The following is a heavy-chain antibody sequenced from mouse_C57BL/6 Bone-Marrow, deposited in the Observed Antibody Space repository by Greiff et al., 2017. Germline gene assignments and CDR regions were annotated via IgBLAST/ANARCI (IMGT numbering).Heavy chain of an antibody. J-gene: IGHJ2*01. Sequence: QVHVKQSGAELVKPGASVKISCKASGYAFSSYWMNWVKQRPGKGLEWIGQIYPGDGDTNYNGKFKGQATLTADKSSSTAYMQLSSLTSEDSAVYFWARGVLRYYCDYWGQGTTLTVSS. V-gene: IGHV1-80*01. D-gene: IGHD1-1*01. CDR3: ARGVLRYYCDY. CDR1: GYAFSSYW. CDR2: IYPGDGDT.